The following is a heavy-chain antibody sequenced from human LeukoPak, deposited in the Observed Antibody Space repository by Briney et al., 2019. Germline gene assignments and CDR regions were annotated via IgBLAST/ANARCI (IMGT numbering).Heavy chain of an antibody. J-gene: IGHJ4*02. CDR2: IYSGGST. D-gene: IGHD1-26*01. CDR3: ARNRGTYYGLNDY. Sequence: GGSLRLSCAASGFTVSSNYMSWVRQAPGKGLEWVSVIYSGGSTYYADSVKGRFTISRDNGKNTLYLQMNSLRAEDTAVYYCARNRGTYYGLNDYWGQGTRVTVSS. V-gene: IGHV3-53*01. CDR1: GFTVSSNY.